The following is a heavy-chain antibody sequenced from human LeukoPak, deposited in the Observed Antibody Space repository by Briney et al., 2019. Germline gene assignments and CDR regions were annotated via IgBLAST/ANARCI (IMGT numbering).Heavy chain of an antibody. CDR2: IYTSGST. J-gene: IGHJ5*02. CDR1: GGSISSGSYY. CDR3: ARDRIFGGFDP. V-gene: IGHV4-61*02. D-gene: IGHD3-3*01. Sequence: SQTLSLTCTVSGGSISSGSYYWSWIRQPAGKGLEWIGRIYTSGSTSYNPSLKSRVTISVDTSKNQFSLKLSSVTAADTAVYYCARDRIFGGFDPWGQGTLVTVSS.